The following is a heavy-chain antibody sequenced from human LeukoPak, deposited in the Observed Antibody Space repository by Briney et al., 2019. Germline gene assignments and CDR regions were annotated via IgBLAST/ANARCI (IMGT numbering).Heavy chain of an antibody. CDR1: GVTFSSYA. Sequence: GGSLRLSCAASGVTFSSYAMSWVRQAPGKGLEWGSAISGSGGSTYYADSVKGRFTISRDNSKNTLYLQMNSLRAEDTAVYYCAKDRWDSGYDNFDYWGQGTLVTVSS. CDR2: ISGSGGST. CDR3: AKDRWDSGYDNFDY. J-gene: IGHJ4*02. D-gene: IGHD5-12*01. V-gene: IGHV3-23*01.